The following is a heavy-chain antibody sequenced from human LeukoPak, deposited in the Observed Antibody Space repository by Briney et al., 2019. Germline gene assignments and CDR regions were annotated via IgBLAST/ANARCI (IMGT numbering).Heavy chain of an antibody. CDR2: IYSGGGT. D-gene: IGHD3-22*01. CDR1: GFTVSSSY. Sequence: HPGGSLRLSCAASGFTVSSSYMNWVRQAPRKGLEWVSLIYSGGGTYYADSVKGRFTISRDNSKNTLYLQMNSLRAEDTAVYYCARNYYDSSAYHYFDYWGQGTLVTVSS. J-gene: IGHJ4*02. V-gene: IGHV3-66*01. CDR3: ARNYYDSSAYHYFDY.